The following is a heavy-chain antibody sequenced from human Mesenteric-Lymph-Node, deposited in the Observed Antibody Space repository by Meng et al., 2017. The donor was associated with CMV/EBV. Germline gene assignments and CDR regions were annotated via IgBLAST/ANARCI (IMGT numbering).Heavy chain of an antibody. V-gene: IGHV4-34*01. D-gene: IGHD3-10*01. Sequence: VQLRQGGVGLLKPSGLQSLTFVVYGGSVGGYYWSWIRQPPGKGLEWIGEINHSGSTNYDPSLKSRVTIAVDTSKNQFSLKLSSVTAADTAVYYCARGNYMVRGFSSTTFDYWGQGTLVTVSS. CDR2: INHSGST. CDR3: ARGNYMVRGFSSTTFDY. J-gene: IGHJ4*02. CDR1: GGSVGGYY.